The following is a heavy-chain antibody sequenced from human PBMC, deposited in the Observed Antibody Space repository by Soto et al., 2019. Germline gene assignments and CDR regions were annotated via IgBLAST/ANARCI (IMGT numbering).Heavy chain of an antibody. CDR3: TTVPIVVVTATEDYYYGMDV. D-gene: IGHD2-21*02. V-gene: IGHV3-15*07. J-gene: IGHJ6*02. Sequence: PGGSLRLSCAASGFTFGNAWMNWVRQAPGKGLEWVGRIKSKTDGGTTDYAAPVKGRFTISRDDSKNTLYLQMNSLKTEDIAVYYCTTVPIVVVTATEDYYYGMDVWGQGTTVTVSS. CDR2: IKSKTDGGTT. CDR1: GFTFGNAW.